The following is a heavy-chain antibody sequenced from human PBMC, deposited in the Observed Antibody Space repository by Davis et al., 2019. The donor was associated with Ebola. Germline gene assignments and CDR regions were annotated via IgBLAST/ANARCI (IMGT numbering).Heavy chain of an antibody. V-gene: IGHV1-18*01. J-gene: IGHJ6*02. CDR1: GYTFTSYG. Sequence: ASVKVSCKASGYTFTSYGISWVRQAPGQGLEWMGWISAYNGNTNYAQKLQGRVTMTTDTSTSTAYMELSSLRSEDTAVYYCATGAAAGSYYYYGMDVWGQGTTVTVSS. D-gene: IGHD6-13*01. CDR2: ISAYNGNT. CDR3: ATGAAAGSYYYYGMDV.